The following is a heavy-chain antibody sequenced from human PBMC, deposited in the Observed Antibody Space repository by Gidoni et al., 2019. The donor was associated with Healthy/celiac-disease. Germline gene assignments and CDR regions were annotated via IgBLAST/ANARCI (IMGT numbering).Heavy chain of an antibody. Sequence: QVQLQESGPGLVKPSETLSLTCTVSGGSISSYYWSWIRQPPGKGLEWIGYIYYSGSTNYNPSLKSRVTISVDTSKNQFSLKLSSVTAADTAVYYCARVGPGILGDYVPKNEYYFDYWGQGTLVTVSS. CDR2: IYYSGST. V-gene: IGHV4-59*01. CDR3: ARVGPGILGDYVPKNEYYFDY. D-gene: IGHD4-17*01. CDR1: GGSISSYY. J-gene: IGHJ4*02.